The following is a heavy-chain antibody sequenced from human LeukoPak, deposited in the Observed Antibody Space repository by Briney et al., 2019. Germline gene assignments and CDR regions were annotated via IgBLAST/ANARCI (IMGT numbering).Heavy chain of an antibody. CDR1: GGTFSSYA. J-gene: IGHJ6*02. CDR3: AKTEGDCSSTSCYKRDYYYYGMDV. D-gene: IGHD2-2*01. V-gene: IGHV1-69*04. CDR2: IIPIFGIA. Sequence: SVKVSCKASGGTFSSYAISWVRQAPGQGLEWMGRIIPIFGIANYAQKFQGRVTITADKSTSTAYMELSSLRSEDTAVYYCAKTEGDCSSTSCYKRDYYYYGMDVWGQGTTVTVSS.